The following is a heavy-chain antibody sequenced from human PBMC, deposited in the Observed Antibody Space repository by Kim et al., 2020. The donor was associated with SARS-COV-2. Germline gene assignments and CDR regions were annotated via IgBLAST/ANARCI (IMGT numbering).Heavy chain of an antibody. D-gene: IGHD6-6*01. CDR3: ARGDSSSYVIGSYYYYGMDV. V-gene: IGHV1-69*02. J-gene: IGHJ6*02. CDR2: IIPILGIA. Sequence: SVKVSCKASGGTFSSYTISWVRQAPGQGLEWMGRIIPILGIANYAQKFQGRVTITADKSTSTDYMELSNLRAEDTAVYYCARGDSSSYVIGSYYYYGMDVWGQGNTVTVSS. CDR1: GGTFSSYT.